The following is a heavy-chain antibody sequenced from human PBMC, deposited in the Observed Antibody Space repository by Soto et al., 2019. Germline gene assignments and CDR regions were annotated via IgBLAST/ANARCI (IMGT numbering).Heavy chain of an antibody. V-gene: IGHV1-18*01. CDR1: GYRFTSYG. Sequence: GASVKVSCKASGYRFTSYGISWVRQAPGQGLEWMGWISAYNGNTNYAQKLQGRVTMTTDTSTSTAYMELRSLRSDDTAVYYCARVARYSSSWYFDYWGQGTLVTVSS. D-gene: IGHD6-13*01. CDR2: ISAYNGNT. J-gene: IGHJ4*02. CDR3: ARVARYSSSWYFDY.